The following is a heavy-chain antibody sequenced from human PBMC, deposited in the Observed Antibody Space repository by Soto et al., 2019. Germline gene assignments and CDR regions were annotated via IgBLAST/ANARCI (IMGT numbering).Heavy chain of an antibody. CDR3: ALYSNDYYGTDV. J-gene: IGHJ6*02. CDR2: IDPSDSYT. V-gene: IGHV5-10-1*01. CDR1: GYSFASYW. Sequence: GESLKISCKGSGYSFASYWISWVRQMAGKGLEWMGRIDPSDSYTNYSPSFQGHVTISADKSISTAYLQWSSLKASDTAMYYCALYSNDYYGTDVWGQGTTVSVSS. D-gene: IGHD4-4*01.